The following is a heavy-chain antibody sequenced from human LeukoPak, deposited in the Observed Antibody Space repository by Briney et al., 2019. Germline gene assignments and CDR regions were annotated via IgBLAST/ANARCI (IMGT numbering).Heavy chain of an antibody. CDR1: GGSISSGDYY. Sequence: SETLSLTCTVSGGSISSGDYYWSWIRQPPGKGLEWIGYIYYSGSTYYNPSLKSRVTISVDTSKNQFSLKLSSVTAADTAVYYCARGGSGSYSVAEPADYWGQGTLVTVSS. J-gene: IGHJ4*02. CDR3: ARGGSGSYSVAEPADY. V-gene: IGHV4-30-4*08. D-gene: IGHD1-26*01. CDR2: IYYSGST.